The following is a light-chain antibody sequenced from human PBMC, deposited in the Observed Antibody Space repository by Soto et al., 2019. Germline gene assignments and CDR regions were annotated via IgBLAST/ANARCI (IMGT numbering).Light chain of an antibody. V-gene: IGKV3-15*01. J-gene: IGKJ4*01. CDR1: QSVSSN. Sequence: PGESATLSCRASQSVSSNLAWYQRKPGQAPRLLIYGASTRATGIPARFSGSGSGTEFTLTISSLQSEDFAVYYCQQYNNWPPLTFGGGTKVEIK. CDR2: GAS. CDR3: QQYNNWPPLT.